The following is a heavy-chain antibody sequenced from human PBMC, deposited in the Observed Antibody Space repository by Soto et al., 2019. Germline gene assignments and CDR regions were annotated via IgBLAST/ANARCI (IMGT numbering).Heavy chain of an antibody. CDR3: ARDWRYCSGGNWYVNPSYFDY. J-gene: IGHJ4*02. V-gene: IGHV3-20*04. CDR1: GFTFSHYG. Sequence: EVQLVESGGGVVRPGGSLRLSCTASGFTFSHYGVSWVRQAPGKGLEWVSGINWNGGSTHYADSVKGRFTISRDNARNSLYLQMNSLRAEDTALYYCARDWRYCSGGNWYVNPSYFDYWGQGTLVTVSS. D-gene: IGHD2-15*01. CDR2: INWNGGST.